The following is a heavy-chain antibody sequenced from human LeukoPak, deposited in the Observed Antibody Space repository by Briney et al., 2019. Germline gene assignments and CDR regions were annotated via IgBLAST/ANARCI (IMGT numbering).Heavy chain of an antibody. CDR3: AEILSSTSSVDY. Sequence: SETLSLTCAVYGGSFSGYYWSWIRQPPGKGLEWIGEINHSGSTNYNPSLKSRVTISADTSKNQFSLKLSSVTAADTAMYYCAEILSSTSSVDYWGQGALVTVSS. CDR2: INHSGST. J-gene: IGHJ4*02. D-gene: IGHD2-2*01. V-gene: IGHV4-34*01. CDR1: GGSFSGYY.